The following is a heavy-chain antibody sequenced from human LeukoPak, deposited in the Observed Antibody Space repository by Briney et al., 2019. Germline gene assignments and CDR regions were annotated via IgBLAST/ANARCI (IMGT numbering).Heavy chain of an antibody. CDR2: ISYDGSNK. V-gene: IGHV3-30-3*01. CDR3: ASPTFNYYGSGSNAGY. D-gene: IGHD3-10*01. Sequence: GGSLRLSCAASGFTFSSYAMHWVRQAPGKGLEWVAVISYDGSNKYYADSVKGRFTISRDNSKNTLYLQMNSLRAEDTAVYYCASPTFNYYGSGSNAGYWGQGTLVTVSS. J-gene: IGHJ4*02. CDR1: GFTFSSYA.